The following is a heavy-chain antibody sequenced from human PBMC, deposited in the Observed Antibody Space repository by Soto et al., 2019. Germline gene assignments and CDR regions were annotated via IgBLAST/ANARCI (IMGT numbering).Heavy chain of an antibody. V-gene: IGHV4-39*01. CDR3: ARGPYFPISYYFDY. D-gene: IGHD3-16*02. Sequence: PSETLSLTCSFSGGSINSRSYSWGWIRQPPGKGLEWIGTFYNNENPNYNPSLKSRVTISVDTSKNQFSLKLSSVTAAGTAVYYCARGPYFPISYYFDYWGQGTPVTVSS. CDR1: GGSINSRSYS. CDR2: FYNNENP. J-gene: IGHJ4*02.